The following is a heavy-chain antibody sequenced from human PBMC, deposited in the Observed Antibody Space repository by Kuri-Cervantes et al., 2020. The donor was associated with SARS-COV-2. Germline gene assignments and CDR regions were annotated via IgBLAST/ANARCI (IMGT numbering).Heavy chain of an antibody. J-gene: IGHJ3*02. Sequence: ASVKVSCKASGYTFTGYYMHWARQAPGQGLEWMGWINPNSGGTNYAQKFQGRVTMTRDTSISTAYMELRSLRSDDTAVYYCARDGYDFWSGSFFDIWGQGTMVTVSS. V-gene: IGHV1-2*02. CDR1: GYTFTGYY. CDR2: INPNSGGT. D-gene: IGHD3-3*01. CDR3: ARDGYDFWSGSFFDI.